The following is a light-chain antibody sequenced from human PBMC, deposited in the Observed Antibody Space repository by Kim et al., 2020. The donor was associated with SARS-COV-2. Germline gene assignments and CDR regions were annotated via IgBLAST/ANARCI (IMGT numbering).Light chain of an antibody. CDR3: SSYTSSSTLV. J-gene: IGLJ2*01. Sequence: GQSVTISCTGTSSDLGSYNRVSWYQQPPGTAPKLMIYEVSNRPSGVPDRFSGSKSGNTASLTISGLQAEDEADYYCSSYTSSSTLVFGGGTQLTVL. CDR1: SSDLGSYNR. V-gene: IGLV2-18*02. CDR2: EVS.